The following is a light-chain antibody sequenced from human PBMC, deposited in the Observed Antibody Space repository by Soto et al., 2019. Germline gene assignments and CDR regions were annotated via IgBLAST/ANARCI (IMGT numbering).Light chain of an antibody. CDR2: RSD. CDR1: SSNIGRNY. J-gene: IGLJ2*01. CDR3: AAWEDSPRGVL. Sequence: QSVLTQPPSASGTPGQRVTISCSGSSSNIGRNYVYWYQQLPGMAPKLLIYRSDQRPSGVPDRFSGSKSGTSASLAISGLRSEDESDFYCAAWEDSPRGVLFGGGTKLTVL. V-gene: IGLV1-47*01.